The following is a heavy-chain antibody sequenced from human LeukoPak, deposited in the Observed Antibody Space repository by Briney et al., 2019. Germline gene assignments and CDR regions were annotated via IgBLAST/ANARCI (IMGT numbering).Heavy chain of an antibody. D-gene: IGHD2-15*01. V-gene: IGHV1-2*02. Sequence: ASVKVSRKASEYTFTGYYWHWVRQAPGHGPEWMGWINPKSGDTNYAQKFQGRVTMTRDTSISTAYMELSSLRSEDTAVYYCARGYCSGGGCHWGSFYFDHWGQGTLVTVSS. J-gene: IGHJ4*02. CDR1: EYTFTGYY. CDR3: ARGYCSGGGCHWGSFYFDH. CDR2: INPKSGDT.